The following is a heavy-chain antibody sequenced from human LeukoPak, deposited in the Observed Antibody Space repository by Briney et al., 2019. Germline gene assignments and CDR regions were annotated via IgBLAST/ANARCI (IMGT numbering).Heavy chain of an antibody. CDR2: IKQDGTEK. CDR1: GFTFSIYW. CDR3: ARDVRPDY. D-gene: IGHD6-6*01. V-gene: IGHV3-7*04. Sequence: GGSLSLSCAASGFTFSIYWMGGVRQAPGEGLEWVANIKQDGTEKYYMDSVKGRFSISRDNAKNSLYLQMNALRAEDTAVYYCARDVRPDYWGQGTLVTVST. J-gene: IGHJ4*02.